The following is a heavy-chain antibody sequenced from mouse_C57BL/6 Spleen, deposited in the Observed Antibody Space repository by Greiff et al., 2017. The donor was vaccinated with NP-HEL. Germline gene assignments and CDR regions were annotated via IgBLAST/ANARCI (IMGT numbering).Heavy chain of an antibody. V-gene: IGHV5-17*01. J-gene: IGHJ4*01. CDR3: ARDYYGSSYVSAMDY. Sequence: EVMLVESGGGLVKPGGSLKLSCAASGFTFSDYGMHWVRQAPEKGLEWVAYISSGSSTIYYADTVKGRFTISRDNAKNTLFLQMTSLRSEDTAMYYCARDYYGSSYVSAMDYWGQGTSVTVSS. CDR2: ISSGSSTI. D-gene: IGHD1-1*01. CDR1: GFTFSDYG.